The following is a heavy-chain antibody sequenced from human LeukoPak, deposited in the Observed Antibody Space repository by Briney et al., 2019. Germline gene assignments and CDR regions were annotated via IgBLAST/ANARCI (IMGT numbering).Heavy chain of an antibody. CDR3: AKAPRMTTVTGDYFDY. V-gene: IGHV3-23*01. CDR1: GFTFSNYV. CDR2: ISGSGGST. D-gene: IGHD4-17*01. Sequence: GGSLRLSCAASGFTFSNYVMTWVRQAPGKGLEWVSAISGSGGSTYYADSVKGRFTISRDNSKNTVYLQTNSLRAEDTAVYYCAKAPRMTTVTGDYFDYWGQGTLVTVSS. J-gene: IGHJ4*02.